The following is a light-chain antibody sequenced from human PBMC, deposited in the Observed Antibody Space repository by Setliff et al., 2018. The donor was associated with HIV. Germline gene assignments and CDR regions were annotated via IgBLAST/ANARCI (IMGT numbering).Light chain of an antibody. CDR2: DVS. CDR1: SSDVGGYNY. J-gene: IGLJ1*01. Sequence: ALTQPASVSGSPGQSTTISCTGTSSDVGGYNYVSWYQQHPGKAPKLRIYDVSNRPSGVSNRFSGSKSGNTASLTISGLQAEDEADYYCSSYTSTSTLFVFGTGTKVTVL. CDR3: SSYTSTSTLFV. V-gene: IGLV2-14*03.